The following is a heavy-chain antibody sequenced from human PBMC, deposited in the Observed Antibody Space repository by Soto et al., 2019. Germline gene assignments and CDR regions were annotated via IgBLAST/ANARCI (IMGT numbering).Heavy chain of an antibody. Sequence: ASVKVSCKASGGTFSSYTIDWVRQAPGQGLEWMGWINPNSGGTNYAQKFQGWVTMTRDTSISTAYMELSSLRSEDTAVYYCARGFLRIGDYYPGSVAAFDIWGQGTMVTVSS. CDR1: GGTFSSYT. V-gene: IGHV1-2*04. D-gene: IGHD4-17*01. CDR3: ARGFLRIGDYYPGSVAAFDI. CDR2: INPNSGGT. J-gene: IGHJ3*02.